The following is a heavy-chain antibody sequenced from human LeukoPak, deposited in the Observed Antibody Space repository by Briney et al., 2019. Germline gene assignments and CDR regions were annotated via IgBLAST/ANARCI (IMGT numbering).Heavy chain of an antibody. V-gene: IGHV5-51*01. J-gene: IGHJ4*01. Sequence: HGASLKISCKGSGSSFTSYWIGWVRQLPGKGLEWMGIIYPGDSDTRYSPSFQGQVTISADKSISTAYLQWSSLKASDTAMYYCARPVYYYDSSGEGYYFDYWGQGTLVTVSS. CDR3: ARPVYYYDSSGEGYYFDY. D-gene: IGHD3-22*01. CDR2: IYPGDSDT. CDR1: GSSFTSYW.